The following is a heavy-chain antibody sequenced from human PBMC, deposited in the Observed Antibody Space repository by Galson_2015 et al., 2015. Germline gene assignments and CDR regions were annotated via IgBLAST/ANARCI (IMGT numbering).Heavy chain of an antibody. Sequence: QSGAEVKKPGESLKISCKGSGYSFTSYWISWVRQAPGQGLEWMGWISAYNGNTNYAQKLQGRVTMTTDTSTSTAYMELRSLRSDDTAVYYCARAGEQLWFPPVDNWFDPWGQGTLVTVSS. CDR1: GYSFTSYW. D-gene: IGHD5-18*01. V-gene: IGHV1-18*04. CDR2: ISAYNGNT. J-gene: IGHJ5*02. CDR3: ARAGEQLWFPPVDNWFDP.